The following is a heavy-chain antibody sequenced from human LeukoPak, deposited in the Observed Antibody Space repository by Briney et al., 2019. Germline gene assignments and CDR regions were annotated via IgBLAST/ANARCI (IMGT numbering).Heavy chain of an antibody. CDR3: SGLSYSGSYHY. D-gene: IGHD6-13*01. CDR1: GFSFSGSA. J-gene: IGHJ4*02. V-gene: IGHV3-73*01. Sequence: GGSLRLSCAASGFSFSGSAMHGVRQASGKGLEWVGRIRSKANSYATAYAASVMGRFTISRDDSKNTAYLQMNSLKTEDTAVYYCSGLSYSGSYHYWGQGTLVTVSS. CDR2: IRSKANSYAT.